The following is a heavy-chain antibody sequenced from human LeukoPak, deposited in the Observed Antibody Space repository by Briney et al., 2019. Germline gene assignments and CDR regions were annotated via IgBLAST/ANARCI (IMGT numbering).Heavy chain of an antibody. D-gene: IGHD2-2*01. Sequence: SETLSLTCAVYGVSFSGYYWSWIRQPPGKGLEWIGYIYYSGSTYYNPSLKSRVTISVDTSKNQFSLKLSSVTAADTAVYYCARGKSSTSFDYWGQGTLVTVSS. CDR3: ARGKSSTSFDY. V-gene: IGHV4-30-4*08. CDR1: GVSFSGYY. CDR2: IYYSGST. J-gene: IGHJ4*02.